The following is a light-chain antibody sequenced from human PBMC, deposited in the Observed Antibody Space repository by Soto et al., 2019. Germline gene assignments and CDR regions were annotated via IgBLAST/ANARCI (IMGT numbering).Light chain of an antibody. CDR3: QQSYSTPACT. J-gene: IGKJ1*01. Sequence: DIQMTQSPSSLSASVGDRVTNTCRASQSISSYLNWYQQKPGKAPKLLIYAASSLQSGVPSRFSGSGSGTDFTLTISSLQPEDFATYYCQQSYSTPACTFGQGTKVEIK. CDR1: QSISSY. V-gene: IGKV1-39*01. CDR2: AAS.